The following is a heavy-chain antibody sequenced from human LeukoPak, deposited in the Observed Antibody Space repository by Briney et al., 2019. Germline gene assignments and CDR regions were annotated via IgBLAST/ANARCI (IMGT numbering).Heavy chain of an antibody. CDR2: INSDGSTT. D-gene: IGHD6-13*01. V-gene: IGHV3-74*01. CDR3: ARDPQCSRPYYLDH. CDR1: GFTFISYW. Sequence: PGGSLRLSCAASGFTFISYWMHWVRQAPGKGLVWVSRINSDGSTTSYAASVKGRFTISRDTAKNTLYLQMNSLTAEDTAVYYRARDPQCSRPYYLDHLGQGTLVTVSS. J-gene: IGHJ4*02.